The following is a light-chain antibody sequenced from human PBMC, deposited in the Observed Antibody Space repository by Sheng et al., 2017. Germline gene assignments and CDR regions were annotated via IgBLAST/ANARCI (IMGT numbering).Light chain of an antibody. Sequence: QSALTQPASVSGSPGQSITISCTGTSSDVGGYNFVSWYEQHPGKAPEPHHLLMSVIGPSRAVPNRFFWRPTSWRTNGRPSTTLWASRREDEADYYCSSSTSSGTVIFGGGTKLTV. CDR2: MSV. V-gene: IGLV2-14*03. J-gene: IGLJ2*01. CDR3: SSSTSSGTVI. CDR1: SSDVGGYNF.